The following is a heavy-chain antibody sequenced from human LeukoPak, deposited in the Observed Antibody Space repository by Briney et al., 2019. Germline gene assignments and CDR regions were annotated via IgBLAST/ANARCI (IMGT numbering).Heavy chain of an antibody. V-gene: IGHV4-59*01. D-gene: IGHD3-22*01. CDR1: GGSISDFY. CDR3: ARGVSYYYDSSGSDAFDI. Sequence: SETLSLTCTVSGGSISDFYWSWIRQPPGKGLQWIGYINYSGNTNSHPSLKSRATISVDTSKNQFSLKLTSVTAADTAVYYCARGVSYYYDSSGSDAFDIWGQGTMVTVSS. J-gene: IGHJ3*02. CDR2: INYSGNT.